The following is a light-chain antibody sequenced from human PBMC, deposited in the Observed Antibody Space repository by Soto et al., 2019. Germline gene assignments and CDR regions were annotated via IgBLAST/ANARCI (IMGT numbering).Light chain of an antibody. J-gene: IGKJ1*01. Sequence: EIVMTQSPVTLSVSPGERATLSCRASESVGSNLAWYQQKPGQPPRLLIYDASMRETGVPPRFSGSGSGTEFTLTFSNLQSEDFAIYFCQKFNKWPWTFGQGTKV. CDR2: DAS. CDR3: QKFNKWPWT. CDR1: ESVGSN. V-gene: IGKV3-15*01.